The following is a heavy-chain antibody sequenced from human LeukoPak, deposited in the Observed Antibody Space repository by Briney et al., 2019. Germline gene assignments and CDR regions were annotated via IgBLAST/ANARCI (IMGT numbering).Heavy chain of an antibody. J-gene: IGHJ5*02. CDR3: ARLNIHNWFDP. CDR2: IYTSGST. D-gene: IGHD2/OR15-2a*01. V-gene: IGHV4-4*07. CDR1: GASLSSNY. Sequence: PSETLSLTCTVSGASLSSNYWSWLRQPAGKGLEWIGRIYTSGSTDYNPSLESRVTMSVDKSKNQFNLKPSSVSARDTAVYYCARLNIHNWFDPWGQGTLVIVSS.